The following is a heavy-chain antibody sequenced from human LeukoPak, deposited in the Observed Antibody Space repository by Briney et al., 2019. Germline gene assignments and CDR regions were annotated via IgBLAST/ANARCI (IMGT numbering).Heavy chain of an antibody. V-gene: IGHV3-7*01. CDR1: GFTFGSYW. CDR3: ARGPRGYCSGGSCSVDDY. D-gene: IGHD2-15*01. CDR2: IKQDGSEK. J-gene: IGHJ4*02. Sequence: TGGSLRLSCAASGFTFGSYWMSWVRQAPGKGLEWVANIKQDGSEKYYVDSVKGRFTISRDNSKNTLYLQMNSLRAEDTAVYYCARGPRGYCSGGSCSVDDYWGQGTLVTVSS.